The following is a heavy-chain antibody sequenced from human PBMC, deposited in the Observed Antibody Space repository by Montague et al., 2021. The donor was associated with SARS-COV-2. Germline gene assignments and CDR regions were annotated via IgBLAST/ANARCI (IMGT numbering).Heavy chain of an antibody. CDR2: ISYSGST. J-gene: IGHJ6*02. CDR1: GGSIRSSSHF. D-gene: IGHD3-10*01. Sequence: SETLSLTCTVSGGSIRSSSHFWGWFRQPPGQRLEWIGTISYSGSTYYSPSLKSRVIVSEDTSKNQFSLNLRSMTAADTAVYFCGLGRGFAVGNHYYYSYGLDVWGQGTTVTVSS. V-gene: IGHV4-39*07. CDR3: GLGRGFAVGNHYYYSYGLDV.